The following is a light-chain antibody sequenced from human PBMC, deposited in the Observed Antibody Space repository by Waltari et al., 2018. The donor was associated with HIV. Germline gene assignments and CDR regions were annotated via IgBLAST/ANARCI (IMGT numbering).Light chain of an antibody. CDR2: EDN. V-gene: IGLV1-51*02. J-gene: IGLJ3*02. CDR3: GGWDDNLDGWV. CDR1: SFNIGGNF. Sequence: QSVLTQPPSVSAAPGQKVSISCSGSSFNIGGNFVSWFQQFPGSAPTLLIYEDNQRPSRIPDRFAGSKSGTSATLGITGLQTGDEADYYCGGWDDNLDGWVFGGGTKLTVL.